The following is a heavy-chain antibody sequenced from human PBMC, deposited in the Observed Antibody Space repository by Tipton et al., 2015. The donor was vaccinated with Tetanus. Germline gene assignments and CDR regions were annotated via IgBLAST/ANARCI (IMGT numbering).Heavy chain of an antibody. CDR1: EFTFSGSA. D-gene: IGHD3-3*01. J-gene: IGHJ4*02. Sequence: GSLRLSCAASEFTFSGSAIHWVRQASGKGLEWVGRVRTRTNSYATKYAESVKGRFTIARDDSKNTAYLQMNSLQTEDAAVYYCTTGYDFWSGIPPYWGQGTLVTVSS. V-gene: IGHV3-73*01. CDR2: VRTRTNSYAT. CDR3: TTGYDFWSGIPPY.